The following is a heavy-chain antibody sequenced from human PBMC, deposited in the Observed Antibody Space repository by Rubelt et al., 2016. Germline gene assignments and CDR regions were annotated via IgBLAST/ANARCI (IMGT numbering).Heavy chain of an antibody. D-gene: IGHD3-3*01. V-gene: IGHV4-39*01. Sequence: QLQLQESGPGLVKPSETLSLTCTVSGGSISSSSYYWGWIRQPPGKGLEWIGGRYYSGSTYYNPSLKSRVTISVDTSKNQFSLKLSSVTAADTAVYYCARRGAIFGVVIYFDYWGQGTLVTVSS. CDR2: RYYSGST. J-gene: IGHJ4*02. CDR1: GGSISSSSYY. CDR3: ARRGAIFGVVIYFDY.